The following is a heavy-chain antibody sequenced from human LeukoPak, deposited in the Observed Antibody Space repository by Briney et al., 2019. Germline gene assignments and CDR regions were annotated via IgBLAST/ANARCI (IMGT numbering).Heavy chain of an antibody. J-gene: IGHJ3*02. D-gene: IGHD3-22*01. Sequence: GGSLRLSCAASGFTFDDYGLSWVRQAPGKGLEWVSTINWNGGSTGYADSVKGRFTISRDNAKNSLYLQMNSLRAEDTALYYCAREEPLGYYDSSGSFDIWGQGTMVTVSS. CDR2: INWNGGST. CDR3: AREEPLGYYDSSGSFDI. CDR1: GFTFDDYG. V-gene: IGHV3-20*04.